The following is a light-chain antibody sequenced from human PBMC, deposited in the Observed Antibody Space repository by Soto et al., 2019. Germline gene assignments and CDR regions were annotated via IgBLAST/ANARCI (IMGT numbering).Light chain of an antibody. J-gene: IGKJ1*01. CDR1: QPISSH. CDR3: QKSYTIPCT. CDR2: AGS. V-gene: IGKV1-39*01. Sequence: DIQLTQSPSSLSASVGDRVTITCRASQPISSHLNWFQQKPGKAPRLLIYAGSRLLGGVPLRFSASESGTDSTLTIISLQPEDFATYFCQKSYTIPCTFGLGTRVEIK.